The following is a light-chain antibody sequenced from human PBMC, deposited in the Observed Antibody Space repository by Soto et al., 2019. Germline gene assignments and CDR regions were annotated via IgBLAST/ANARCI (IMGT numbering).Light chain of an antibody. CDR3: AAWDDSLSVV. CDR2: SNN. CDR1: SSNIGSNY. Sequence: QSVLTQPPSVSAAPGQKVTISCSGSSSNIGSNYVSWYQQLPGTAPKLLIFSNNQRPSGVPDRFSGSKSGTSASLAISGLRSEDEADYYCAAWDDSLSVVFGGGTKLTVL. V-gene: IGLV1-47*02. J-gene: IGLJ2*01.